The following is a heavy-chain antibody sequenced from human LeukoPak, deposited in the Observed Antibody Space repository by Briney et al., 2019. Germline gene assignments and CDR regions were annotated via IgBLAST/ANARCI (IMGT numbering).Heavy chain of an antibody. CDR1: GYTFTSYA. Sequence: ASVKVSCKASGYTFTSYAMHWVRQAPGQRLEWMGWINAGNGNTKYSQKFQGRVTITRDTSASTAYMELSSLRSEDTAVYFCARGRPYYDFWSGYYRGYYFDYWGQGTLVTVSP. CDR3: ARGRPYYDFWSGYYRGYYFDY. J-gene: IGHJ4*02. CDR2: INAGNGNT. D-gene: IGHD3-3*01. V-gene: IGHV1-3*01.